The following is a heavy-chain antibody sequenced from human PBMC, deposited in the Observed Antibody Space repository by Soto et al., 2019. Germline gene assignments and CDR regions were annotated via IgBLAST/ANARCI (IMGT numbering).Heavy chain of an antibody. V-gene: IGHV4-39*01. D-gene: IGHD3-3*01. CDR1: GRSISSSSYY. CDR3: ARLRIFGVVIISGVGYFDY. J-gene: IGHJ4*02. CDR2: LYYSGST. Sequence: TMSVACAVSGRSISSSSYYWGWIRQPPGKGREWIVSLYYSGSTSSTPSLTSPFTLSVVTSNNQFSLKLSSLTAADTSVYYCARLRIFGVVIISGVGYFDYWRQGTLFPVCS.